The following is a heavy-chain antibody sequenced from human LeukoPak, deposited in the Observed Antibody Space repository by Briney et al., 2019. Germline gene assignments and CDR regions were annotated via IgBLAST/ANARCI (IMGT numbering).Heavy chain of an antibody. Sequence: GGSLRLSCAASGFTFSSYWMHWVRQAPGKGLVWVSLINSDGSTTNYADSVKGRFTISRDNAKNTLYPQMNSPRVEDTAVYYCARSALDYWGQGTLVTVSS. D-gene: IGHD3-3*02. CDR2: INSDGSTT. CDR3: ARSALDY. J-gene: IGHJ4*02. CDR1: GFTFSSYW. V-gene: IGHV3-74*01.